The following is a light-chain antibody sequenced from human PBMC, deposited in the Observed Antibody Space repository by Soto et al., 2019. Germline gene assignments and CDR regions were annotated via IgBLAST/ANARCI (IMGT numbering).Light chain of an antibody. J-gene: IGKJ1*01. V-gene: IGKV1-39*01. CDR1: QSISSY. CDR2: AAS. CDR3: QQSYSTPQT. Sequence: DIPMTQSPSSLSASVGDRVTITCRASQSISSYLNWYQQKPGKAPKLLIYAASSLQSGVPSRFSGSGSGTDFTLTISSLHPEDFATYYCQQSYSTPQTFGQGTKVEIK.